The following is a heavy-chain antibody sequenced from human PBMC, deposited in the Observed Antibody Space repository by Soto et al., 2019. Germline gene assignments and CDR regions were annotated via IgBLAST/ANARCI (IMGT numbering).Heavy chain of an antibody. CDR3: ARASCGGDCYPGHYYYGMDV. J-gene: IGHJ6*02. CDR2: LSGSGNSA. V-gene: IGHV3-23*01. D-gene: IGHD2-21*02. Sequence: PGGSLRLSCVASGFTFSSYAMSWVRQAPGKGLEWVSVLSGSGNSAYYADSVKGRFTISRDNSKNTLYLQMNSLRAEDTALYYCARASCGGDCYPGHYYYGMDVWGQGTTVTVSS. CDR1: GFTFSSYA.